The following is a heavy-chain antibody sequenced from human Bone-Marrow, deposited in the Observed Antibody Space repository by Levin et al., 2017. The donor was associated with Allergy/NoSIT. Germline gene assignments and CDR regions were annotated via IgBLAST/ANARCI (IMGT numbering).Heavy chain of an antibody. Sequence: GGSLRLSCAASGFIFSNAWMNWVRQVPGKGLEWVGRVKSNIDGGTIEYAAPLKGRCTISRDDAKNTLFLQMDSLQTEDTAVYYCTTSPGSIAGTGSPFDYWGQGILVTVSS. CDR2: VKSNIDGGTI. J-gene: IGHJ4*02. V-gene: IGHV3-15*01. D-gene: IGHD6-13*01. CDR1: GFIFSNAW. CDR3: TTSPGSIAGTGSPFDY.